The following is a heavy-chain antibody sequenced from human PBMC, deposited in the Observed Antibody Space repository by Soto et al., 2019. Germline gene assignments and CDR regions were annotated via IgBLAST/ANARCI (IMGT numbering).Heavy chain of an antibody. D-gene: IGHD1-26*01. CDR3: AKDLTGTYPNWFDP. V-gene: IGHV3-23*01. J-gene: IGHJ5*02. CDR2: IRGSGETT. Sequence: GGSLRLSCAASGFTFSNYAMSWVRQAPGKGLEWVSSIRGSGETTFYADSVKGRFTISGDNSKNTVYLQMNSLRAEDTAVYYCAKDLTGTYPNWFDPWGQGTLVTVSS. CDR1: GFTFSNYA.